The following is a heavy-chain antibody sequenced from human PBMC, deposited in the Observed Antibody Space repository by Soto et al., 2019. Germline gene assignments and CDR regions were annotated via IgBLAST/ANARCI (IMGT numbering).Heavy chain of an antibody. D-gene: IGHD6-19*01. Sequence: SETLSLTCSVSGGSISGSYWSWIRQSPGKGLEWLGYVYYTGSTNYSPSLRSRVSISVDTSKNEFSLRLSSVTAADTAVCFCARSVAVPGAHIDYWGQGTQVTVPQ. CDR2: VYYTGST. V-gene: IGHV4-59*01. J-gene: IGHJ4*02. CDR3: ARSVAVPGAHIDY. CDR1: GGSISGSY.